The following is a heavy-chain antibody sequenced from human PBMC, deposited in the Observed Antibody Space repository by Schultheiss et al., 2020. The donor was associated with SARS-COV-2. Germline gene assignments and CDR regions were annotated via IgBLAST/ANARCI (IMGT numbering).Heavy chain of an antibody. D-gene: IGHD2-15*01. CDR2: ISAYNGNT. CDR3: ARDGFTDGYCSGGSCHYYYYYGMDV. J-gene: IGHJ6*02. V-gene: IGHV1-18*04. Sequence: ASVKVSCKASGYTFTSYGISWVRQAPGQGLEWMGWISAYNGNTNYAQKLQGRVTMTTDTSTSTAYMELRSLRSDDTAVYYCARDGFTDGYCSGGSCHYYYYYGMDVWGQGTTVTVSS. CDR1: GYTFTSYG.